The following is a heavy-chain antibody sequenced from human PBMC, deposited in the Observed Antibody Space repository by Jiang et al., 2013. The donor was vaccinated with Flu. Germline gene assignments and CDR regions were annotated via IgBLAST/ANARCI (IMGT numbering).Heavy chain of an antibody. CDR3: ARDGLWGSYRYTRWYFDL. J-gene: IGHJ2*01. CDR1: GGSISSSSYY. CDR2: IYYSGST. V-gene: IGHV4-39*02. D-gene: IGHD3-16*02. Sequence: LLKPSETLSLTCTVSGGSISSSSYYWGWIRQPPGKGLEWIGSIYYSGSTYYNPSLKSRVTISVDTSKNQFSLKLSSVTAADTAVYYCARDGLWGSYRYTRWYFDLWGRGTLVTVSS.